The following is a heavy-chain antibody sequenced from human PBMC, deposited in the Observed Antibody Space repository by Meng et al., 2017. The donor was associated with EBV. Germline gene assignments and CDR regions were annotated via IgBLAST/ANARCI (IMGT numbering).Heavy chain of an antibody. Sequence: VELVAVGGGRGKAGWSLTLSCAPSGFTFSRYRINWVRQAPGKGLEWVLSISSSSSYIYYADSVKGRFTISRDNAKNSLYLQMNSLRAEDTAVYYCARNRGNGDYYFDYWGQGTLVTVSS. J-gene: IGHJ4*02. CDR1: GFTFSRYR. D-gene: IGHD4-17*01. V-gene: IGHV3-21*01. CDR3: ARNRGNGDYYFDY. CDR2: ISSSSSYI.